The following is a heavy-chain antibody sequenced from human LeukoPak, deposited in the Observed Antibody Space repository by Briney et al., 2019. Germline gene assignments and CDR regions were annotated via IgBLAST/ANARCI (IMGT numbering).Heavy chain of an antibody. CDR1: GFTFSSYS. D-gene: IGHD3-10*01. CDR3: ARDGAMVRGVDQPDY. Sequence: PGGSLRLSCAASGFTFSSYSMNWVRQAPGEGLEWVSSISSSSSYIYYADSVKGRFTISRDNAKNSLYLQMNSLRAEDTAVYYCARDGAMVRGVDQPDYWGQGTLVTVSS. CDR2: ISSSSSYI. J-gene: IGHJ4*02. V-gene: IGHV3-21*01.